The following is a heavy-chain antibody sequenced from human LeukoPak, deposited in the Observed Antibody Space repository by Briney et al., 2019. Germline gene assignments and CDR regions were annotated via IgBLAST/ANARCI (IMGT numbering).Heavy chain of an antibody. CDR2: IYYSGST. J-gene: IGHJ4*02. CDR3: ARGNFGYGYNPPGYFDY. Sequence: SETLSLTCTVSGGSISSGGYYWSWIRQHPGKGLEWIGYIYYSGSTYYNPSLKSRVTISVDTSKNQFSLKLSSVTAADTAVYYCARGNFGYGYNPPGYFDYWGQGTLVTVSS. D-gene: IGHD5-24*01. CDR1: GGSISSGGYY. V-gene: IGHV4-31*03.